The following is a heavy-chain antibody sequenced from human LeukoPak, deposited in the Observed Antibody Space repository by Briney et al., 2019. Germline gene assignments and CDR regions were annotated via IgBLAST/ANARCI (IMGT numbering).Heavy chain of an antibody. V-gene: IGHV1-69*05. J-gene: IGHJ5*02. CDR2: IIPIFGTA. CDR1: GGTFSSYA. D-gene: IGHD5-18*01. CDR3: ARGKKNSYGFNWFDP. Sequence: SVKVSCKASGGTFSSYAISWVRQAPGQGLEWMGRIIPIFGTANYAQKFQGRVTITTDESTSTAYMKLSSLRSEDTAVYYCARGKKNSYGFNWFDPWGQGTLVTVSS.